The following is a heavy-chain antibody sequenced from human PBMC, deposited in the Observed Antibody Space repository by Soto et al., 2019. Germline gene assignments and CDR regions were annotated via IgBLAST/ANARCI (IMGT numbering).Heavy chain of an antibody. CDR3: AREPHTIFGVVTSYGMDV. D-gene: IGHD3-3*01. Sequence: ASVKVSCKASGGTFSSYAISWVRQAPGQGLEWMGGIIPIFGTANYAQKFQGRVTITADKSTSTAYMELSSLRSGDTAVYYCAREPHTIFGVVTSYGMDVWGQGTTVTVSS. J-gene: IGHJ6*02. CDR1: GGTFSSYA. CDR2: IIPIFGTA. V-gene: IGHV1-69*06.